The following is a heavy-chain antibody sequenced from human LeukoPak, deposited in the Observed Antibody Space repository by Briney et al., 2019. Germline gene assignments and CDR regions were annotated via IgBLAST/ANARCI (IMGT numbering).Heavy chain of an antibody. CDR1: GFRFSSYA. V-gene: IGHV3-23*01. CDR3: AKDSIDSSGPN. Sequence: GGSLRLACAASGFRFSSYAMSWVRQAPGKGLEWVSAISGSGGSTYYADSVKGRFTISRDNSKNTLYLQMNSLRAEDTAVYYCAKDSIDSSGPNWGQGTLVTVSS. CDR2: ISGSGGST. J-gene: IGHJ4*02. D-gene: IGHD3-22*01.